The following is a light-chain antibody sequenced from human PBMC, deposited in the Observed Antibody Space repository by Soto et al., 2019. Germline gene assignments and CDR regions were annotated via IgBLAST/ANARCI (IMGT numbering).Light chain of an antibody. CDR1: QSISDY. CDR2: AAS. Sequence: DIQMTQSPSSLSASLGDRVTITCRASQSISDYLNWYQQKPGKAPKFLIYAASSLQSGVPSRFSGSGSGTDFTLTISSLQPEDFAAYYCQQSYTTPVTFGQGTKLEIK. CDR3: QQSYTTPVT. V-gene: IGKV1-39*01. J-gene: IGKJ2*01.